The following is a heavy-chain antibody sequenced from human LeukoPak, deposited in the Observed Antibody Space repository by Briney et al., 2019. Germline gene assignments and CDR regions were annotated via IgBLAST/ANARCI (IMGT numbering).Heavy chain of an antibody. CDR3: ARASRYSSGVSGY. V-gene: IGHV3-74*01. CDR1: GLTFSSYW. CDR2: INTDGSST. J-gene: IGHJ4*02. D-gene: IGHD6-19*01. Sequence: PGGSLRLSCAASGLTFSSYWMHWVRQAPGKGLVWVSRINTDGSSTSYADSVKGRFTISRDNAKNTLYLQMNSLRAEDTAVYYCARASRYSSGVSGYWGQGTLVTVSS.